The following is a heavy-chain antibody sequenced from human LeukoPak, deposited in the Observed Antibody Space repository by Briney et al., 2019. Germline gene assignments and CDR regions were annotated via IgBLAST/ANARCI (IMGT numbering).Heavy chain of an antibody. D-gene: IGHD3-9*01. CDR2: ISAYNGNT. J-gene: IGHJ5*02. V-gene: IGHV1-18*01. CDR1: GYTFTSYG. CDR3: ARDPMTYYDILTGSDNWFDP. Sequence: ASVKVSCKASGYTFTSYGISWVRQAPGQGVEWMGWISAYNGNTNYAQKLQGRVTMTTDTSTSTAYMELRSLRSDDTAVYYCARDPMTYYDILTGSDNWFDPWGQGTLVTVSS.